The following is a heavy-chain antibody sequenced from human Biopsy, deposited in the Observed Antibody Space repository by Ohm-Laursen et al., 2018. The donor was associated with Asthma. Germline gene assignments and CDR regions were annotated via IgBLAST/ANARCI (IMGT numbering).Heavy chain of an antibody. Sequence: SETLSLTCIVSSASITSSAYYWGWIRQPPGKGLEWIGSMYYGETTYYNPSLESRVTVSADTSKNQFSLKPTSVTAADTAVYYCVRGSSSWHHGPFHYYYGLDVWGQGTTATVSS. D-gene: IGHD6-13*01. CDR2: MYYGETT. CDR1: SASITSSAYY. V-gene: IGHV4-39*01. CDR3: VRGSSSWHHGPFHYYYGLDV. J-gene: IGHJ6*02.